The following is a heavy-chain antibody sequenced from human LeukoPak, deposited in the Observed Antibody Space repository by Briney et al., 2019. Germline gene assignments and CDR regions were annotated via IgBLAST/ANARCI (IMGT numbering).Heavy chain of an antibody. CDR3: AKDWRRIVVVGPITRHGNYMDV. CDR2: ISYDGSNK. V-gene: IGHV3-30*18. CDR1: GFTFSDYN. Sequence: GGSLRLSCAASGFTFSDYNMHWVRQAPGKGLEWVAVISYDGSNKYYTDSVKGRFTISRDNSKNTLYLQMNSLRPEDTAVYYCAKDWRRIVVVGPITRHGNYMDVWGKGTTVTISS. D-gene: IGHD2-15*01. J-gene: IGHJ6*03.